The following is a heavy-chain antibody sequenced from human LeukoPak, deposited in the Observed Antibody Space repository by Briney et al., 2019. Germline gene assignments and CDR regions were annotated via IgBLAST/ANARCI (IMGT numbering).Heavy chain of an antibody. V-gene: IGHV1-18*01. D-gene: IGHD6-13*01. J-gene: IGHJ6*02. Sequence: ASVKVSCKASGYNFFTYGIAWVRQAPGQGLEWMGWISPHNGNANYAQKFQDRVIMTTDTSTNTAFMEVRSLRSEDTAVYYCARDLAAAGSFYYYYGMDVWGQGTTVTVSS. CDR3: ARDLAAAGSFYYYYGMDV. CDR2: ISPHNGNA. CDR1: GYNFFTYG.